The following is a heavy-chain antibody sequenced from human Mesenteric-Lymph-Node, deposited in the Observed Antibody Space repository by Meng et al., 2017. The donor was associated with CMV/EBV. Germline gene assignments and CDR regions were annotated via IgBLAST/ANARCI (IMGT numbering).Heavy chain of an antibody. V-gene: IGHV3-74*01. CDR3: ARGGYCRSTTCYQVFDS. J-gene: IGHJ5*01. D-gene: IGHD2-2*01. Sequence: FTFSNHWMNWARQPPGKGLVWVSRISSDGTSTTYADSVKGRFTISRDNAKNSLYLQMNSLRVEDTALYHCARGGYCRSTTCYQVFDSWGQGTLVTVSS. CDR1: FTFSNHW. CDR2: ISSDGTST.